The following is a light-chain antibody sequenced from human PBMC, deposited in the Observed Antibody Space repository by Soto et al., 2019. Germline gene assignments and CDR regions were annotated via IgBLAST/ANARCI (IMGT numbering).Light chain of an antibody. CDR2: GAS. CDR1: QSVSSN. Sequence: EIVMTQSPATLSVSPGERATLSCRASQSVSSNLAWYQQKPGQAPRLLIYGASTRATGIPARFSGSGSGTEFTLPIRSLQSEDFAIYYFQQYDNWPGAFGGGTKVDIK. V-gene: IGKV3-15*01. J-gene: IGKJ4*01. CDR3: QQYDNWPGA.